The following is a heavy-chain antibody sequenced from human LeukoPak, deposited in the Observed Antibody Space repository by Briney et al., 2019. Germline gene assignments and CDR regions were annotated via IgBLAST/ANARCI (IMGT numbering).Heavy chain of an antibody. V-gene: IGHV4-39*01. J-gene: IGHJ4*02. D-gene: IGHD1-1*01. Sequence: SETLSLTCTVSGDSITRNTYYWVWVRQPPGKGLEWIGSINYSGRTFYSSSLKSRATISVDTFRNQFSLKVTSVAAADTAVYSCARLSTSDTDGNYFDFWGQGTLVTVSS. CDR1: GDSITRNTYY. CDR3: ARLSTSDTDGNYFDF. CDR2: INYSGRT.